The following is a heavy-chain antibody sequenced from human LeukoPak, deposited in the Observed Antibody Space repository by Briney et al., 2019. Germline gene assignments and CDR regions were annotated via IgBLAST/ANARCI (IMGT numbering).Heavy chain of an antibody. CDR1: GFTVSSNY. Sequence: GGSLRLSCAASGFTVSSNYMSWVRQAPGKGLEGVSVIYSGGSTYYADSVKGRFTISRDNSKNTLYLQMNSLRAEDTAVYYCAGKRTLTALYGDKPGAFDIWGQGTMVTVSS. J-gene: IGHJ3*02. CDR2: IYSGGST. V-gene: IGHV3-66*01. CDR3: AGKRTLTALYGDKPGAFDI. D-gene: IGHD4-23*01.